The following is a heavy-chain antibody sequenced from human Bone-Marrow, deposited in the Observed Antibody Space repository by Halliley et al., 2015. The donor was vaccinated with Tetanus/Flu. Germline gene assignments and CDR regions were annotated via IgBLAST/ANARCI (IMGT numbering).Heavy chain of an antibody. Sequence: GSVYFNGNPYYKPSLKSRLTISLDASKNQFSLRLTSVGGADTGVYYCARHAMAGHEENWFDPWGQGTLVTVSS. J-gene: IGHJ5*02. V-gene: IGHV4-39*01. D-gene: IGHD6-19*01. CDR2: VYFNGNP. CDR3: ARHAMAGHEENWFDP.